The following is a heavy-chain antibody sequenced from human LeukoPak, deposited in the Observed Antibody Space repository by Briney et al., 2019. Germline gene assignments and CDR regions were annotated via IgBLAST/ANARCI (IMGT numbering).Heavy chain of an antibody. J-gene: IGHJ5*02. D-gene: IGHD5-18*01. CDR2: IRYDGSNK. V-gene: IGHV3-30*02. CDR1: GFTSSSYG. CDR3: ALRGGSYGYPKNWFDP. Sequence: GGSLRLSCAASGFTSSSYGMHWVRQAPGKGLEWGAFIRYDGSNKYYADSVKGRFTTSRHNSKNTLYLQMNSLRAEDTAVYYCALRGGSYGYPKNWFDPWGQGTLATVSS.